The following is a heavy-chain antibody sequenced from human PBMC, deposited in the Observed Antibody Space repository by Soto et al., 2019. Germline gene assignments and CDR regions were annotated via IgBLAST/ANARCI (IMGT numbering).Heavy chain of an antibody. CDR1: GFTFSSYG. V-gene: IGHV3-30*18. Sequence: PGGSLRLSCAASGFTFSSYGMHWVRQAPGKGLEWVAVISYDGSNKYYADSVKGRFTISRDNSKNTLYLQMNSLRAEDTAVYYCAKDLLAYCGGDCPGPLDYWGQGTLVTVSS. CDR3: AKDLLAYCGGDCPGPLDY. D-gene: IGHD2-21*02. CDR2: ISYDGSNK. J-gene: IGHJ4*02.